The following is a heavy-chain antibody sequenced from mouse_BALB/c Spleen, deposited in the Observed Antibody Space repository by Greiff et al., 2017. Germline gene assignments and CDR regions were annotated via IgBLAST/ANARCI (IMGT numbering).Heavy chain of an antibody. CDR1: GFSLTSYG. D-gene: IGHD1-1*01. CDR2: IWAGGST. V-gene: IGHV2-9*02. J-gene: IGHJ2*01. CDR3: ARGEVVAPSDY. Sequence: VQRVESGPGLVAPSQSLSITCTVSGFSLTSYGVHWVRQPPGKGLEWLGVIWAGGSTNYNSALMSRLSISKDNSKSQVFLKMNSLQTDDTAMYYCARGEVVAPSDYWGQGTTLTVSS.